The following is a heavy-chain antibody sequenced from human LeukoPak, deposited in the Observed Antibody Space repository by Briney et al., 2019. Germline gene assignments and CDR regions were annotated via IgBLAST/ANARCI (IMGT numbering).Heavy chain of an antibody. V-gene: IGHV3-15*01. CDR1: GFTVSSNY. Sequence: GGSLRLSCAASGFTVSSNYMSWVRQAPGKGLEWVGRIKSKTDGGTTDYAAPVKGRFTISRDDSKNTLYLQMNSLKTEDTAVYYCTTGLLHLNWKFGPDDYWGQGTLVTVSS. D-gene: IGHD1-20*01. CDR3: TTGLLHLNWKFGPDDY. CDR2: IKSKTDGGTT. J-gene: IGHJ4*02.